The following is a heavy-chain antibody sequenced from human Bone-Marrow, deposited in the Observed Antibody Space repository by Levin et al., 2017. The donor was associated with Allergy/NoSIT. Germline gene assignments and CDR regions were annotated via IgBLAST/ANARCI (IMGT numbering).Heavy chain of an antibody. V-gene: IGHV3-48*02. CDR2: ISRSSSST. D-gene: IGHD4-11*01. CDR1: GFTFRNYN. J-gene: IGHJ6*02. CDR3: AREYSDYYYGMDV. Sequence: GGSLRLSCAASGFTFRNYNMNWVRQAPGKGLEWLSYISRSSSSTYYADSVKGRFTISRDDAKNLLYLQMNSLRDEDTAVYYCAREYSDYYYGMDVWDQGTSVTVSS.